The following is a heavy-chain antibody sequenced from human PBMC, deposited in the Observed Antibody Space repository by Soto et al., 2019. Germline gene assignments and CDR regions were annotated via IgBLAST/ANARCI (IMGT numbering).Heavy chain of an antibody. CDR3: ARRSGWSYYYYGMDV. Sequence: GESLKISCKGSGYSLTSYWISWVRQMPGKGLEWMGRIDPSDSHTKYSPSFQGHVTISADKSISTAYLQWSSLKASDTAMYYCARRSGWSYYYYGMDVWGQGTTVTVSS. J-gene: IGHJ6*02. V-gene: IGHV5-10-1*01. CDR1: GYSLTSYW. D-gene: IGHD6-13*01. CDR2: IDPSDSHT.